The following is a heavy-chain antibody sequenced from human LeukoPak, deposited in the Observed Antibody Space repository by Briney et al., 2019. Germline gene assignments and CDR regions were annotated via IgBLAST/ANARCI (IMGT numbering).Heavy chain of an antibody. CDR3: AKDLPTYGMDV. D-gene: IGHD4-17*01. J-gene: IGHJ6*02. Sequence: GGSLRLSCAASGFTFSSYGMHWVRQAPGKGLEWVAVIWYDGSNKYYADSVKGRFTISRDNSKNTLYLQMNSLRAEDTAVYYCAKDLPTYGMDVWGQGTTVTVSS. V-gene: IGHV3-33*06. CDR1: GFTFSSYG. CDR2: IWYDGSNK.